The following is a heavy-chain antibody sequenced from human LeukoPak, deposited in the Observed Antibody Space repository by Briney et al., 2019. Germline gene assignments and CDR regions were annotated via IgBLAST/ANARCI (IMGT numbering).Heavy chain of an antibody. V-gene: IGHV4-4*07. Sequence: SETLSLTCTVSGASISSYYWSWIRQPAGKGLEWIGRIYTSGSTNYSPSLKSRVTMSADTSRNQFSLKLSPVTGADTAVYYCARDHDKAFDQWGQGTLVTVSS. D-gene: IGHD3-9*01. CDR2: IYTSGST. J-gene: IGHJ4*02. CDR1: GASISSYY. CDR3: ARDHDKAFDQ.